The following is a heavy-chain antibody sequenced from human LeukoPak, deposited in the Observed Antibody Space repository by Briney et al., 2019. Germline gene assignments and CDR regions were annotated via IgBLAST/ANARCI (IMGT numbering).Heavy chain of an antibody. V-gene: IGHV4-31*03. CDR3: ARVSFGGVIVRPRTFDY. CDR2: IYYSGST. CDR1: GGSISSGGYY. Sequence: SETLSLTCTVSGGSISSGGYYWSWIRQHPGKGLEWIGHIYYSGSTYYNPSLKSRVTISVDTSKNQFSLKLSSVTAADTAVYYCARVSFGGVIVRPRTFDYWGRGTLVTVSS. D-gene: IGHD3-16*02. J-gene: IGHJ4*02.